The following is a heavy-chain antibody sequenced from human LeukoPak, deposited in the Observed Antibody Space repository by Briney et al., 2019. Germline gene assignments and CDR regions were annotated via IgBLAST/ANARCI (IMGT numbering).Heavy chain of an antibody. V-gene: IGHV1-8*01. CDR3: ARGGDIAVVPAAMVGP. CDR1: GYTFTSYD. CDR2: MNANSGNT. Sequence: ASVKVSCKASGYTFTSYDINWVRQATGQGLEWMGWMNANSGNTGHAQKFQGRLTMTRDTSTNTAYMELSSLRSEDTAVYYCARGGDIAVVPAAMVGPWGQGTLVTVSS. D-gene: IGHD2-2*01. J-gene: IGHJ5*02.